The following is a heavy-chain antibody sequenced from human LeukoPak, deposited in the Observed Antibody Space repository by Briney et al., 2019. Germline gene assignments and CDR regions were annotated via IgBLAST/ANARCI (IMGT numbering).Heavy chain of an antibody. CDR1: GFTFSSYG. Sequence: GGSLRLSCAASGFTFSSYGMHWVRQAPGKGLEWVAVISYDGNNKYFVDSVKGRFTISRDTSKNTLYLQMNSLRDEDTAVYYCARASFQRWLQLGGDWGQGALVTVSS. J-gene: IGHJ4*02. V-gene: IGHV3-30*03. CDR3: ARASFQRWLQLGGD. D-gene: IGHD5-24*01. CDR2: ISYDGNNK.